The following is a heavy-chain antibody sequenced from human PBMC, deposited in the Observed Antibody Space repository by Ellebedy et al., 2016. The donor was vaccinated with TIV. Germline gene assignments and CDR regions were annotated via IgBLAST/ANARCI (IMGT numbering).Heavy chain of an antibody. CDR2: IKTDGSEK. V-gene: IGHV3-7*01. CDR3: TRVGREIPTY. Sequence: GESLKISXAASGFTFSSSWMNWVRQAPGKGLEWVAHIKTDGSEKYYVDSVKGRFTISRDNAKNSLYLQMNSLRAEDTAVYYCTRVGREIPTYWGQGTLVTVSS. CDR1: GFTFSSSW. D-gene: IGHD1-26*01. J-gene: IGHJ4*02.